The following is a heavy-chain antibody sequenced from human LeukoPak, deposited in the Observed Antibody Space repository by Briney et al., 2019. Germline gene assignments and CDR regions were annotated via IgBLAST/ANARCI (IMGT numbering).Heavy chain of an antibody. CDR2: IYYSGST. CDR3: AREGGRAGGDV. Sequence: SETLSLTCTVSGGSISSYYWSWIRQPPGKGLEWIGYIYYSGSTTYNPSLKSRLTISVDTSKNQFSLRLSSLTAADTAVYYCAREGGRAGGDVWGKGTTVTVSS. D-gene: IGHD1-26*01. V-gene: IGHV4-59*01. CDR1: GGSISSYY. J-gene: IGHJ6*04.